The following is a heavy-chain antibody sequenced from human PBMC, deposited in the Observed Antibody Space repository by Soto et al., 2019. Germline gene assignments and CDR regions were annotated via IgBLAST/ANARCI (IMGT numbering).Heavy chain of an antibody. J-gene: IGHJ4*02. CDR2: TYYRSNWRH. CDR3: ERGVAGSGFDL. CDR1: GDSVSSNTAA. Sequence: PSQTLSLTCPISGDSVSSNTAAWNWIRSSPSRGLEWLGRTYYRSNWRHDYAVSVKSRITVNPDTSKNHFSLQLNSVTPDDTAVYYCERGVAGSGFDLWGQGTLVTVSS. V-gene: IGHV6-1*01. D-gene: IGHD6-19*01.